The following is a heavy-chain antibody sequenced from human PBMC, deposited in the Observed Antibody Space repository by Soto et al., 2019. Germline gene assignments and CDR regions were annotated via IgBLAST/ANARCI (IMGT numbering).Heavy chain of an antibody. D-gene: IGHD6-13*01. CDR1: GGTFSSYA. Sequence: QVQLVQSGAEVQKPGSSVKVSCKASGGTFSSYAISWVRQAPGQGLEWMGGIIPIFGTANYAQKFQGRVTITADESTSTAYMELSSLRSEDTAVYYCARGIRRIATAGYYGMDVWGQGTTVTVSS. V-gene: IGHV1-69*01. CDR3: ARGIRRIATAGYYGMDV. CDR2: IIPIFGTA. J-gene: IGHJ6*02.